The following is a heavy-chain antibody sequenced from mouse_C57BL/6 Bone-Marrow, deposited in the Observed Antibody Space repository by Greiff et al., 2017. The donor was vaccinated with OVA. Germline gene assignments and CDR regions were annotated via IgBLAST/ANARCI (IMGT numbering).Heavy chain of an antibody. CDR1: GYTFTNYW. CDR2: IYPGGGYT. D-gene: IGHD2-2*01. V-gene: IGHV1-63*01. J-gene: IGHJ2*01. Sequence: QVQLKESGAELVRPGTSVKMSCKASGYTFTNYWIGWAKQRPGHGLEWIGDIYPGGGYTNYNEKFKGKATLPADQSSSTANMQVSSLTSEDSAIYYCARSGGYHFDDWGKGTTLTVSS. CDR3: ARSGGYHFDD.